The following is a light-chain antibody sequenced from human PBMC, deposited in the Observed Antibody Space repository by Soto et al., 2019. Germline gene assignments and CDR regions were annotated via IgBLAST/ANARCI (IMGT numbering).Light chain of an antibody. J-gene: IGKJ5*01. CDR3: QQRYNTPIT. CDR1: QVISTS. CDR2: AAS. Sequence: DIQLTQSPSFLSPSIGESVTITCRASQVISTSLAWYQVKPGKAPKLLIYAASTLESGVPSRFSATVSGTEFSLTITSLQPEDFATYYCQQRYNTPITFGQGTRLEIK. V-gene: IGKV1-9*01.